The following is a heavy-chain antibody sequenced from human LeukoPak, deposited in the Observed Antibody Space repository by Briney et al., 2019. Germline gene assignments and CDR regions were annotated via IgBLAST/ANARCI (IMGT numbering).Heavy chain of an antibody. J-gene: IGHJ3*02. D-gene: IGHD2-21*01. CDR2: IASDGSHT. Sequence: TGGSLRLSCAASGFTFSTYFMHWARQAPGKGLEWVADIASDGSHTFHVESVKGRFTISRDNTKNTLYLQMNSLRAEDTAVYFCARERQDTILHSGAFDIWGQGTMVTVSS. V-gene: IGHV3-30-3*01. CDR3: ARERQDTILHSGAFDI. CDR1: GFTFSTYF.